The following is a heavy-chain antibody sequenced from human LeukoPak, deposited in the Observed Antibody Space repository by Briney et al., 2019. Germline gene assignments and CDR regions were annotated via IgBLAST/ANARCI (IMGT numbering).Heavy chain of an antibody. CDR1: GYTLTELS. D-gene: IGHD2-21*01. J-gene: IGHJ5*02. Sequence: ASVKVSCKVSGYTLTELSMHWVRQAPGKGLEWMGGFDPEDGETIYAQKFQGRVTMTEDTSTDTAYMELSSLRSEDTAVYYCATRSVDCGGDCYNWFDPWGQGTLVTVSS. V-gene: IGHV1-24*01. CDR2: FDPEDGET. CDR3: ATRSVDCGGDCYNWFDP.